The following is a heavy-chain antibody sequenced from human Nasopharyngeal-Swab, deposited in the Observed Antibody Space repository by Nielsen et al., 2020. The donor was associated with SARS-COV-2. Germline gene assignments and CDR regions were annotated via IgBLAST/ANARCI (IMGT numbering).Heavy chain of an antibody. J-gene: IGHJ4*02. Sequence: ASVKVSCKASGYTFTSYDINWVRQATGQGLEWMGWMNPNSGNTGYAQKFQGRVTMTRNTSISTAYMELSSLRSEDTAVYYCARWTTVTTRLDYWGQGTLVTVSS. V-gene: IGHV1-8*01. CDR3: ARWTTVTTRLDY. CDR2: MNPNSGNT. D-gene: IGHD4-17*01. CDR1: GYTFTSYD.